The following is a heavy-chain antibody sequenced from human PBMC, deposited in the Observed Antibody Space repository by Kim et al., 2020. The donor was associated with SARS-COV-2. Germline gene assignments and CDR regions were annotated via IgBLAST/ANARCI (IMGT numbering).Heavy chain of an antibody. CDR2: IYSGGIT. Sequence: GGSLRLSCAASGFTVSDHRMSWVRQSPGKGLEWVAVIYSGGITYYADSVKGRFSISRPNSGNTVYLRLNSLTTEDTAVYYCARQVGPTLNFWGQGTPVTVSS. V-gene: IGHV3-53*04. J-gene: IGHJ4*02. CDR1: GFTVSDHR. CDR3: ARQVGPTLNF. D-gene: IGHD1-26*01.